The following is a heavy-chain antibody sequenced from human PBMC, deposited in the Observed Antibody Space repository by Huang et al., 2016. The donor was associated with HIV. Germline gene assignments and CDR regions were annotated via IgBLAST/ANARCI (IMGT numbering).Heavy chain of an antibody. D-gene: IGHD4-17*01. CDR2: IYYGGKT. CDR1: GDSISSHY. J-gene: IGHJ4*02. V-gene: IGHV4-59*11. CDR3: ATTDGDGLFFY. Sequence: QMQLQESGPGLVKPSETLSLTCTVSGDSISSHYWSWIRQTPGKGLEWIGSIYYGGKTKDNPSRKSRVTISVDTSKSHLSLKLGSVSAADTAVYYCATTDGDGLFFYWGQGTLVAVSS.